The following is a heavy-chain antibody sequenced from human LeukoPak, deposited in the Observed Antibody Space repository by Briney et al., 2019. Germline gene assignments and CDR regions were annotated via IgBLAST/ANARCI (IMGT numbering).Heavy chain of an antibody. CDR3: ARAHYDFWSGYWGYYYHYGVDV. Sequence: ASVKVSCKASGYTFTSYYMHWVRQAPGQGLEWMGIINPSGGSTTYAQKFQGRVTMTRDTSTSTVYMQLSSLRSEDTAVYYCARAHYDFWSGYWGYYYHYGVDVWGQGTTVTVSS. D-gene: IGHD3-3*01. CDR2: INPSGGST. CDR1: GYTFTSYY. J-gene: IGHJ6*02. V-gene: IGHV1-46*01.